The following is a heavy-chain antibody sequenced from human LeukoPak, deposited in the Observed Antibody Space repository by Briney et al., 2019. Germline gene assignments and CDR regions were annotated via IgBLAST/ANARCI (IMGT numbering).Heavy chain of an antibody. Sequence: VASVKVSCKASGGTFSSYAISWVRQAPGQGLEWMGGIIPIFGTANYAQKFQGRVTITADESTSTAYMELSSLRSEDTAVYYCARLQPGSGDPKDYWGQGTLVTVSS. CDR2: IIPIFGTA. CDR3: ARLQPGSGDPKDY. J-gene: IGHJ4*02. D-gene: IGHD2-21*02. V-gene: IGHV1-69*13. CDR1: GGTFSSYA.